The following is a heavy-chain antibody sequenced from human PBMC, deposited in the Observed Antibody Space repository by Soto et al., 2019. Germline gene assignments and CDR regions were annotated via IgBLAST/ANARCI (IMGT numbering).Heavy chain of an antibody. J-gene: IGHJ6*02. CDR2: INHSGST. D-gene: IGHD3-3*01. V-gene: IGHV4-34*01. CDR3: ARCFCARTAHYYYYYGMDV. Sequence: SETLSLTCAVYGGSFSGYYWSWIRQPPGKGLEWIGEINHSGSTNYNPSLKSRVTISVDTSKNQFSLKLSSVTAADTAVYYCARCFCARTAHYYYYYGMDVWGQGTAVTVSS. CDR1: GGSFSGYY.